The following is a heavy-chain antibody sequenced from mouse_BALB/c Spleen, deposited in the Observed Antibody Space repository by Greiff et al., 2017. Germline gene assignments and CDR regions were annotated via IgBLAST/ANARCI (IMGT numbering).Heavy chain of an antibody. Sequence: VKLQESGAELVKPGASVKLSCKTSGYTFTSYWIQWVKQRPGQGLGWIGEIFPGTGTTYYNEKFKGKATLTIDTSSSTAYMQLSSLTSEDSAVYFCARSGGWDEDYAMDYWGQGTSVTVSS. D-gene: IGHD4-1*01. CDR2: IFPGTGTT. J-gene: IGHJ4*01. V-gene: IGHV1S132*01. CDR3: ARSGGWDEDYAMDY. CDR1: GYTFTSYW.